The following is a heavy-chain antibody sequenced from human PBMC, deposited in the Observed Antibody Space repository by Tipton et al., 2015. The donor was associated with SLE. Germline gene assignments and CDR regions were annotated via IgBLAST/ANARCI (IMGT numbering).Heavy chain of an antibody. V-gene: IGHV4-34*01. CDR2: VDRIGRT. J-gene: IGHJ4*02. D-gene: IGHD2-2*01. Sequence: TLSLTCSVSGGSISTYYWAWVRQAPGKGLEWIGEVDRIGRTTYNPSLKSRLIISIDTSKNQFSLKLTSVTAADTAVYYCARPVYCSSTFCTGPLHYWGQGTLVTVSS. CDR3: ARPVYCSSTFCTGPLHY. CDR1: GGSISTYY.